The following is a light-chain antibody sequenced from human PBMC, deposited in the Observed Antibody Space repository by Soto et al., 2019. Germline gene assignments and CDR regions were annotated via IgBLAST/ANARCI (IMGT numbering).Light chain of an antibody. CDR1: QSLSSW. V-gene: IGKV1-5*01. CDR3: QQYNSYSPT. Sequence: DIQMTQSPSTLSASVGARVTITCRASQSLSSWLAWYQQKPGKAPRLLIYDASSLESGVPSRFSGSGSGTEFTLTISSLQPDDFAPYYCQQYNSYSPTFGQGTKVEIK. CDR2: DAS. J-gene: IGKJ1*01.